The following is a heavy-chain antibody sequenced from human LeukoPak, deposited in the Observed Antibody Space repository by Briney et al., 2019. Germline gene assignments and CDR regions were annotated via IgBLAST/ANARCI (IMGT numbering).Heavy chain of an antibody. CDR2: IKSKTDGGTT. D-gene: IGHD3-22*01. CDR3: TSYSYSESSY. CDR1: RFTFTKTW. V-gene: IGHV3-15*01. Sequence: GASLRLSCAASRFTFTKTWMSWFRQTPGKGLEWVGRIKSKTDGGTTDYAAPVKGRFSISRDDSKNMLYLQMDSLKTEDTAVYYCTSYSYSESSYWGQGTLVAVSS. J-gene: IGHJ4*02.